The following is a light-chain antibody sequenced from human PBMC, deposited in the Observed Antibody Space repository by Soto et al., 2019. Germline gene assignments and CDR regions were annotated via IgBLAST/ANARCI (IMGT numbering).Light chain of an antibody. CDR2: DTS. J-gene: IGLJ3*02. CDR3: LLSYSGVWV. V-gene: IGLV7-46*01. CDR1: TGAVTSGHY. Sequence: QAVVTQETSLTVSPGGTVTLTCGSSTGAVTSGHYPYWFQQKPGHAPRTLFYDTSNKHSWTPDRFSGSLLGGKAALTLSGAQPEDEADYYCLLSYSGVWVFGGGTKLTVL.